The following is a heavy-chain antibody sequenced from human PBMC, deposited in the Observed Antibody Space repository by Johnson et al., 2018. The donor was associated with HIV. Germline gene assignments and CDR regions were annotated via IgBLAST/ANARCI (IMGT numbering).Heavy chain of an antibody. J-gene: IGHJ3*02. Sequence: VQLVESGGGVVQPGRSLRLSCAASGFTFSSYAIHWVRQAPGKGLEWVANIKQDGSAKYYVDSVKGRLTISRDNAKNSLYLQMNSLRAEDTAVYYCARGRGYYYDSGPDAFDIWGQGTMVTVSS. CDR1: GFTFSSYA. D-gene: IGHD3-22*01. V-gene: IGHV3-7*01. CDR3: ARGRGYYYDSGPDAFDI. CDR2: IKQDGSAK.